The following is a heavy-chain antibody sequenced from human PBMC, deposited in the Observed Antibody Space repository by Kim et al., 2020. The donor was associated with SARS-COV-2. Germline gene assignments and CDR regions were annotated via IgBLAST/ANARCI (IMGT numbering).Heavy chain of an antibody. J-gene: IGHJ4*02. Sequence: GGSLRLSCTTSGFTFDDYTVARIRQAPGKGLEWVGFIRDKADDRTTEYAASVKGRFTISRDDSKSIAYLQMNGLKTEDTAMYYCSRDRLRGADRVPYDFLGQGTLVTVSS. CDR1: GFTFDDYT. V-gene: IGHV3-49*03. CDR2: IRDKADDRTT. CDR3: SRDRLRGADRVPYDF. D-gene: IGHD3-10*01.